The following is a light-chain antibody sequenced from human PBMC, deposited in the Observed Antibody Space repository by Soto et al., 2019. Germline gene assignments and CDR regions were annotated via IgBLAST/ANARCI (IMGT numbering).Light chain of an antibody. V-gene: IGKV4-1*01. CDR1: QSVFYSSNNKNY. J-gene: IGKJ2*01. CDR3: QQYYNIAYT. CDR2: WAS. Sequence: DIVMTQSPASLAVSLGERATINCKSSQSVFYSSNNKNYVAWYQQKPGQPPKLLIYWASTRESGVPDRFSGSGSGSDFTLPISSLRAEDVAIYYCQQYYNIAYTFGQGTKLEIK.